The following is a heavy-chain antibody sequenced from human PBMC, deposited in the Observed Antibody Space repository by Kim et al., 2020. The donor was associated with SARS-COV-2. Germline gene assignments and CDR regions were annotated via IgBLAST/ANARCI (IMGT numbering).Heavy chain of an antibody. CDR1: GGTFSSYA. CDR3: ARVIKGIAAAEDAFDI. V-gene: IGHV1-69*13. J-gene: IGHJ3*02. D-gene: IGHD6-13*01. Sequence: SVKVSCKASGGTFSSYAISWVRQAPGQGLEWMGGIIPIFGTANYAQKFQGRVTITADESTSTAYMELSSLRSEDTAVYYCARVIKGIAAAEDAFDIWGQGTMVTVSS. CDR2: IIPIFGTA.